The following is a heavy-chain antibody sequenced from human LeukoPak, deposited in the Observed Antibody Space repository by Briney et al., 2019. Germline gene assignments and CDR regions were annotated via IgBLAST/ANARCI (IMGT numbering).Heavy chain of an antibody. D-gene: IGHD1-26*01. J-gene: IGHJ4*02. V-gene: IGHV4-4*07. CDR1: GGSMSGYY. CDR3: ARGIQWVGSY. CDR2: RYTDGET. Sequence: SETLPLTCTVSGGSMSGYYQSWMRQPAGKGLEWIGRRYTDGETNYNPSLRSRLTMSMDMSKNQFSLQMTAVTDADTAVYYCARGIQWVGSYWGQGILVTVSS.